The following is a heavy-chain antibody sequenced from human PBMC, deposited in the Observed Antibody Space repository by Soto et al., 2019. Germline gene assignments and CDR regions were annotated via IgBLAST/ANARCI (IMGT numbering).Heavy chain of an antibody. V-gene: IGHV5-51*01. CDR3: ARLPYCGGDCYIDY. CDR1: GYSFTSYW. J-gene: IGHJ4*02. Sequence: GESLKISCKGSGYSFTSYWIGWGRQMPGKGLEWMGIMYPGDSDTSYSPSFQGQVTISTDKSISTAYLQWSSLKASDTAMYYCARLPYCGGDCYIDYWGQGTLVTVSS. D-gene: IGHD2-21*02. CDR2: MYPGDSDT.